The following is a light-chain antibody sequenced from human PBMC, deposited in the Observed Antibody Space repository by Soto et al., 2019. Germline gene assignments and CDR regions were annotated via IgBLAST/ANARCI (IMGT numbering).Light chain of an antibody. CDR2: DAS. V-gene: IGKV3-11*01. CDR1: QSVSSY. CDR3: QQYINSPRT. J-gene: IGKJ1*01. Sequence: EIVLTQSPVTLSLSPVERATLSCMASQSVSSYLAWYQQKPGQAPRLLIYDASSRATGIPARFSGSGSGTDFTLTISSLEPEDFAIYYCQQYINSPRTFGQGTKVDIK.